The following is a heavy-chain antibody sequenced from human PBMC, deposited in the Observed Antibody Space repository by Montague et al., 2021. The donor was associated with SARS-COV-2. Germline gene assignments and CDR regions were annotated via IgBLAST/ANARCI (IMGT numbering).Heavy chain of an antibody. J-gene: IGHJ5*02. CDR3: AKDPGAYSSSWYPGWFDP. V-gene: IGHV3-23*01. CDR1: GFTFSSYA. D-gene: IGHD6-13*01. Sequence: SLSLSWAASGFTFSSYAMSWVRQAPGKGLEWVSAISGSGGSTYYADSVKGRFTISRDNSKNTLYLQMNSLRAEDTAVYYCAKDPGAYSSSWYPGWFDPWGQGTLVTVSS. CDR2: ISGSGGST.